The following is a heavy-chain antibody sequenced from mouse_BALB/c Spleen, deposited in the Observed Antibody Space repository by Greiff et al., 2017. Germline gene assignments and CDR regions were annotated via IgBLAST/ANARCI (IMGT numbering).Heavy chain of an antibody. V-gene: IGHV1-4*02. CDR3: ARHYRYEDWYFDV. CDR1: GYTFTSYT. CDR2: INPSSGYT. Sequence: QVQLQQSAAELARPGASVKMSCKASGYTFTSYTMHWVKQRPGQGLEWIGYINPSSGYTEYNQKFKDKTTLTADKSSSTAYMQLSSLTSEDSAVYYCARHYRYEDWYFDVWGAGTTVTVSS. J-gene: IGHJ1*01. D-gene: IGHD2-14*01.